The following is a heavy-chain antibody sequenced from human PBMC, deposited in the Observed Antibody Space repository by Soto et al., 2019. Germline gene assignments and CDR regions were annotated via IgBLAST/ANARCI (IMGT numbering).Heavy chain of an antibody. V-gene: IGHV1-18*01. CDR2: ITAYNGNT. CDR1: GYTFTSYG. J-gene: IGHJ4*02. D-gene: IGHD3-3*01. Sequence: QVQLVQSGAEVKKPGASVKVSCKASGYTFTSYGISWVRQAPGQGLEWMGWITAYNGNTNYAQKLQGRVTMTTDTSTSTAYMELRSLRSDDTAVYYCARVRGAIFGVVIIRAYYLDYWGQGTLVTVSS. CDR3: ARVRGAIFGVVIIRAYYLDY.